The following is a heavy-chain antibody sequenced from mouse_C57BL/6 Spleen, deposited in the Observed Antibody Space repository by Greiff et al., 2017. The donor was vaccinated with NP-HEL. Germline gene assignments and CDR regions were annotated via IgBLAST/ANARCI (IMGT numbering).Heavy chain of an antibody. Sequence: VKLVESGPGLVQPSQSLSITCTVSGFSLTSYGVHWVRQSPGKGLEWLGVIWSGGSTDYNAAFIYRLSISKDNSKSQVFFKMNSLQADDTAIYYCARRIPEAYAMDYWGQGTSVTVSS. J-gene: IGHJ4*01. CDR1: GFSLTSYG. V-gene: IGHV2-2*01. D-gene: IGHD3-2*02. CDR2: IWSGGST. CDR3: ARRIPEAYAMDY.